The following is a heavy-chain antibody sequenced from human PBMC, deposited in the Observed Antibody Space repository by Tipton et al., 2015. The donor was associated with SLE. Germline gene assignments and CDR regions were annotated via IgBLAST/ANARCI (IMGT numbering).Heavy chain of an antibody. V-gene: IGHV4-59*08. CDR3: ARLWYSSSY. J-gene: IGHJ4*02. CDR1: GDSISGYY. Sequence: TLSLTCTVSGDSISGYYWSWIRQPPWKGLEWIGYIYYSGSTYYNPSLKSRVTISVDTSKNQFSLKLSSVTAADTAVYYCARLWYSSSYWGQGTLVTVSS. CDR2: IYYSGST. D-gene: IGHD6-13*01.